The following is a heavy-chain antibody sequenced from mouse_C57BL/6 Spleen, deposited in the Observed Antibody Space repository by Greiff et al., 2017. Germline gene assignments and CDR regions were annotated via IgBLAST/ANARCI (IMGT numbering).Heavy chain of an antibody. CDR1: GFTFSDYY. Sequence: DVMLVESEGGLVQPGSSMKLSCTASGFTFSDYYMAWVRQVPEKGLEWVANINYDGSSTYYLDSLKSRFIISRDNAKNILYLQMSSLKSEDTATYYCARVNWDSWYFDVWGTGTTVTVSS. CDR3: ARVNWDSWYFDV. V-gene: IGHV5-16*01. D-gene: IGHD4-1*01. J-gene: IGHJ1*03. CDR2: INYDGSST.